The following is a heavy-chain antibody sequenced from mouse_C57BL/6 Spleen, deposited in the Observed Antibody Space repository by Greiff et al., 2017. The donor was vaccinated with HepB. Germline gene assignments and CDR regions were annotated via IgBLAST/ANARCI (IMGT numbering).Heavy chain of an antibody. Sequence: QVQLQQPGAELVMPGASVKLSCKASGYTFTSYWMHWVKQRPGQGLEWIGEIDPSDSYTNYNQKFKGKSTLTVDKSSSTAYMQLSSLTSEDSAVYYGARAGKLRGFYWYFDVWGTGTTVTVSS. CDR3: ARAGKLRGFYWYFDV. J-gene: IGHJ1*03. D-gene: IGHD1-1*01. CDR1: GYTFTSYW. CDR2: IDPSDSYT. V-gene: IGHV1-69*01.